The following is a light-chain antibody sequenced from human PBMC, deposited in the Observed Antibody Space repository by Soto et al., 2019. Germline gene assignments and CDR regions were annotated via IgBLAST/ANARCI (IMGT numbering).Light chain of an antibody. CDR2: DAS. J-gene: IGKJ1*01. Sequence: DIQMTQSPSTLSASVGDRVTITCRASQSITNRLAWHQQRPGKAPQVLIFDASNLESGVPSRFRGSGAGTEFSLTITSLQPDDFATYYCQHYGGLWTFGQGTKVDIK. CDR3: QHYGGLWT. CDR1: QSITNR. V-gene: IGKV1-5*01.